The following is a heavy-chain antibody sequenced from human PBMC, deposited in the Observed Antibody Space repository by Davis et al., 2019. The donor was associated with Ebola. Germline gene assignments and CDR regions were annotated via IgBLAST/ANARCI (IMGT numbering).Heavy chain of an antibody. CDR3: ARADDIVVVPAAPGYYYMDA. CDR2: IYYSGST. CDR1: LSSFSSGSYY. V-gene: IGHV4-61*01. D-gene: IGHD2-2*01. J-gene: IGHJ6*03. Sequence: PGGSLRLSCTVSLSSFSSGSYYWSWIRQPPGKGLEWIGYIYYSGSTNYNPSLKSRVTISVDTSKNQFSLNLSSVTAADTAVYYCARADDIVVVPAAPGYYYMDAWGKGKKVTVSS.